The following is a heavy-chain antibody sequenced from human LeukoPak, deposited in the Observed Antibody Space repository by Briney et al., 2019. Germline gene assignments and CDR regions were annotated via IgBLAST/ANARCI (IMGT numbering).Heavy chain of an antibody. D-gene: IGHD3-16*01. CDR1: GGSISSGGYS. CDR3: ARVMFDYGRNWFDP. V-gene: IGHV4-30-4*07. J-gene: IGHJ5*02. Sequence: PSQTLSLTCAVSGGSISSGGYSWSWIRQPPGKGLEWIGYIYYSGSTYYNPSLKSRVTISVDTSKNQFSLKLSSVTAADTAVYYCARVMFDYGRNWFDPWGQGTLVTVSS. CDR2: IYYSGST.